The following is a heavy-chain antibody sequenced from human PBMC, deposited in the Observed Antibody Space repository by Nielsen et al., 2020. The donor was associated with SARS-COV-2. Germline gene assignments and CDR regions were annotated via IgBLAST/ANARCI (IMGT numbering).Heavy chain of an antibody. CDR2: IGTAGDR. Sequence: GGSLRLSCAASGFTFSSYDMHWVRQATGKGLEWVSAIGTAGDRYYPGSVKGRFTISRENAKNSLYLQMNSLRAGDTAVYYCARGYGGNSYWYFDLWGRGTLVTVSS. J-gene: IGHJ2*01. D-gene: IGHD4-23*01. V-gene: IGHV3-13*01. CDR3: ARGYGGNSYWYFDL. CDR1: GFTFSSYD.